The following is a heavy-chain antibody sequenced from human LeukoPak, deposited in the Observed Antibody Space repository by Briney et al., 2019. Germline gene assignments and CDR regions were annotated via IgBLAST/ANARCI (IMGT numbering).Heavy chain of an antibody. CDR3: ARDLFFGDGYNYYYYGMDV. V-gene: IGHV4-30-4*08. Sequence: SETLSLTCTVSGGSIGSGYYWAWIRQPPGKGLEWIGYIYYSGSTYYNPSLKSRVTISVDTSKNQFSLKLSSVTAADTAVYYCARDLFFGDGYNYYYYGMDVWGQGTTVTVSS. D-gene: IGHD5-24*01. CDR1: GGSIGSGYY. J-gene: IGHJ6*02. CDR2: IYYSGST.